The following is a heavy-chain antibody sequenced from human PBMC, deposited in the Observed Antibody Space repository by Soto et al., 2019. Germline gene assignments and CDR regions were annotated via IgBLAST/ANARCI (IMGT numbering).Heavy chain of an antibody. J-gene: IGHJ6*02. CDR1: GFTFSSYA. V-gene: IGHV3-23*01. CDR3: AKGTTRFRDRSVRYYWYYGMDV. Sequence: QPGGSLRLSCAASGFTFSSYAMSWVRQAPGKGLEWVSAISGSGGSTYYADSVKGRFTFSRDNSKNTLYLQMNSLRAEDTAVYYCAKGTTRFRDRSVRYYWYYGMDVWGQGTTVTVSS. D-gene: IGHD1-26*01. CDR2: ISGSGGST.